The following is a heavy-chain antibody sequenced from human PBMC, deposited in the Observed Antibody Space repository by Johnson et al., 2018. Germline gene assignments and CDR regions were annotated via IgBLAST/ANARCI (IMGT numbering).Heavy chain of an antibody. Sequence: QMQLVESGGGVVQPGRSLRLSCAASGFTFSSYVMHWVRQAPGKGLEWVAVISYDGSNKYYADSVKGRFTISRDNSKNTQYLQMNSLRAEDTAVYYGGKDQCVQCRYYYYTDVWGKGTTVTVSS. V-gene: IGHV3-30*18. CDR2: ISYDGSNK. CDR3: GKDQCVQCRYYYYTDV. D-gene: IGHD5/OR15-5a*01. CDR1: GFTFSSYV. J-gene: IGHJ6*03.